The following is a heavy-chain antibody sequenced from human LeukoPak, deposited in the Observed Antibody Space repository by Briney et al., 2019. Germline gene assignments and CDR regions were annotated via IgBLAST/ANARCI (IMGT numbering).Heavy chain of an antibody. CDR3: ARDGPSSYFDY. CDR2: INPYNGNT. J-gene: IGHJ4*02. CDR1: GYTFTSYD. Sequence: PWASVKVSCKASGYTFTSYDINWVRQAPGQGLEWMGWINPYNGNTNYAQNLQGRVTMTTDTSTSTAYMELRSLRSDDTAVYYCARDGPSSYFDYWGQGTLVTVSS. D-gene: IGHD6-6*01. V-gene: IGHV1-18*01.